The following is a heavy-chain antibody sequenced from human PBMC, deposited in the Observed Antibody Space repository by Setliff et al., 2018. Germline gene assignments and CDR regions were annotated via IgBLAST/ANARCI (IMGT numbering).Heavy chain of an antibody. CDR2: IKQDGSEK. V-gene: IGHV3-7*01. J-gene: IGHJ4*02. CDR1: GFTFSNYW. D-gene: IGHD3-16*01. Sequence: PGGSLRLSCAASGFTFSNYWMSWVRQAPGKGLEWVADIKQDGSEKYYVDSVKGRFTISRDNAKNSLYLQMNSLRAEDTAVYYCARDGGEYWGQGTLVTVSS. CDR3: ARDGGEY.